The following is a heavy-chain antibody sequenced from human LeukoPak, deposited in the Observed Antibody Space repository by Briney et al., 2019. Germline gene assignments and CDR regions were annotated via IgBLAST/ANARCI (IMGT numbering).Heavy chain of an antibody. J-gene: IGHJ4*02. CDR2: IIPIFGTA. CDR3: ARDSTYGYSYGYTFDY. Sequence: GASVKVSCKASGGTFSSYAISWVRQAPGQGLEWMGGIIPIFGTANYAQKFQGRVTITADKSTSTAYMELSSLRSEDTAVYYCARDSTYGYSYGYTFDYWGQGTLVTVSS. CDR1: GGTFSSYA. D-gene: IGHD5-18*01. V-gene: IGHV1-69*06.